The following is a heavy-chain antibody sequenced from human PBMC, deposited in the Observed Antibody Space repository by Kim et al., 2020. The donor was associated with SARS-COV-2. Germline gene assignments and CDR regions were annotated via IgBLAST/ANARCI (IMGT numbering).Heavy chain of an antibody. CDR2: RT. CDR3: AVTGGGLGFDY. D-gene: IGHD3-10*01. V-gene: IGHV3-23*01. Sequence: RTNYAAPVKARFDISKEHYKNTLTQQKNSLRAEDTAVYYCAVTGGGLGFDYWGQGTLVTVSS. J-gene: IGHJ4*02.